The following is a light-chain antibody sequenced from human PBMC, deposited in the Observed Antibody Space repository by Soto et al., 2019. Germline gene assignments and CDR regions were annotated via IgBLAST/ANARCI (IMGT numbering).Light chain of an antibody. CDR3: SSYAGRNNWV. J-gene: IGLJ3*02. V-gene: IGLV2-8*01. CDR1: SSDVGGYKY. Sequence: QSALTQPPSASGSPGQSVTISCTGTSSDVGGYKYVSWYQQHPGKAPKLMIYEVSKRPSGVPDRFSGSKSGNTASLTVSGLQAEDEADYYCSSYAGRNNWVFGGGTQLTVL. CDR2: EVS.